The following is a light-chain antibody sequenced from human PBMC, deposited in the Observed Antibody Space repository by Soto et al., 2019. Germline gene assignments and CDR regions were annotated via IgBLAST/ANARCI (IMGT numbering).Light chain of an antibody. CDR2: AAS. Sequence: AIQITQSPSSLSASVGDRVTITCRSSQGIRNDLGWYQQKPGKAPKLLIYAASSLQSGVSSRFSGSGSGTDFTLTISSLQPEDFATYYCLQDYNYPPTFGGGTKVDIK. J-gene: IGKJ4*01. CDR1: QGIRND. V-gene: IGKV1-6*01. CDR3: LQDYNYPPT.